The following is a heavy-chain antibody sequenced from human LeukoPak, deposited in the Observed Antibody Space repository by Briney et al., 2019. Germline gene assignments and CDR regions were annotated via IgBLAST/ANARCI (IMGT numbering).Heavy chain of an antibody. CDR1: GFTFTSSA. J-gene: IGHJ4*02. V-gene: IGHV1-58*01. CDR3: AADPGHYGDYDFDY. D-gene: IGHD4-17*01. Sequence: GTSVKVSCKASGFTFTSSAVQWVRQARGQRLEWIEWIVVGSGNTNYAQRFQERVTITRDMSTSTAYMELSSLRSEDTAVYYCAADPGHYGDYDFDYWGQGTLVTVSS. CDR2: IVVGSGNT.